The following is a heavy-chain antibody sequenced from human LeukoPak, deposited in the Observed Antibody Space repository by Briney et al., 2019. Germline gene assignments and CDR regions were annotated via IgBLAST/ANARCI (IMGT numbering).Heavy chain of an antibody. D-gene: IGHD6-19*01. CDR1: GGSISSGSYY. Sequence: SETLSLTCTVSGGSISSGSYYWSGIRQPAGKGLEWIGRIYTSGSTNYNPSLKSRVTISVDTSKNQFSLKLSSVTAADTAVYHCARGDSSGWYDFWFDPWGQGTLVTVSS. J-gene: IGHJ5*02. CDR3: ARGDSSGWYDFWFDP. V-gene: IGHV4-61*02. CDR2: IYTSGST.